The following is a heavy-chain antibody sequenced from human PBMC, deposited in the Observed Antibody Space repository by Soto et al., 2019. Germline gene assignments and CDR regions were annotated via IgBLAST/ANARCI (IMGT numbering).Heavy chain of an antibody. CDR2: LYHIGST. D-gene: IGHD3-10*01. CDR1: GYSISSGNY. V-gene: IGHV4-38-2*01. J-gene: IGHJ4*02. Sequence: SETLSLTCAVSGYSISSGNYWAWIRQPPGRGLEWIGSLYHIGSTHYNSSLKSRVTISVDTSKNHFSLELSSVTAADTAMYYCATTRGLAVGGSFDYWGQGMLVTVSS. CDR3: ATTRGLAVGGSFDY.